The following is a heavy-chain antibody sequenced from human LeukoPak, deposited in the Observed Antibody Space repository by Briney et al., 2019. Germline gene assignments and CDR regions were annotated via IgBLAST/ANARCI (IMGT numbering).Heavy chain of an antibody. CDR2: MNPDSGNT. Sequence: ASVKVSCKASGYTFTSYDINWVRQATGQGLEWMGWMNPDSGNTGYAQKFQGRVTITRNTSISTAYMELSSLRSEDTAVYYCARGARRITIFGVVTLNAFDIWGQGTMVTVSS. J-gene: IGHJ3*02. V-gene: IGHV1-8*03. D-gene: IGHD3-3*01. CDR3: ARGARRITIFGVVTLNAFDI. CDR1: GYTFTSYD.